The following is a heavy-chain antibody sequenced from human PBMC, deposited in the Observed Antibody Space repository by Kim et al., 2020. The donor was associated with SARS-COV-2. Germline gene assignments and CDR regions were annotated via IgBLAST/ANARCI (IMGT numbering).Heavy chain of an antibody. Sequence: GGSLRLSCAASGFTFSSYSMNWVRQAPGKGLEWVSSISSSSSYIYYADSVKGRFTISRDNAKNSLYLQMNSLRAEDTAVYYCARDIDGGGVVIISGPDYWGQGTLVTVSS. CDR3: ARDIDGGGVVIISGPDY. J-gene: IGHJ4*02. D-gene: IGHD3-3*01. CDR1: GFTFSSYS. CDR2: ISSSSSYI. V-gene: IGHV3-21*01.